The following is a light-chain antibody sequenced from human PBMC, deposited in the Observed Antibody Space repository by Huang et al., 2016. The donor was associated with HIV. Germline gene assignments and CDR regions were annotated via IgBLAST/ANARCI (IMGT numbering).Light chain of an antibody. CDR3: QKYDSAPRT. Sequence: MTQSPPSLSASIGDRVTLTCRASRDISTFLAWYQQKPVKPPRLLIYAASILHSGVPSRFSGGGSGTNFTLTVSSLRPEDVANYYCQKYDSAPRTFGQGTKLEL. V-gene: IGKV1-27*01. J-gene: IGKJ1*01. CDR2: AAS. CDR1: RDISTF.